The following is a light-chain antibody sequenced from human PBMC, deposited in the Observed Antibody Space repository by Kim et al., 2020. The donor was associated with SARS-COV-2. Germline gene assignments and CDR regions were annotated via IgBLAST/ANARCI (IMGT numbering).Light chain of an antibody. CDR3: KHYRNLPHT. V-gene: IGKV1-33*01. J-gene: IGKJ4*01. CDR1: QDISNY. CDR2: DTS. Sequence: DIQMTQSPSSLSASVGDRVTITCRASQDISNYLNWYQQKPGKAPKLLIYDTSTLETGVSSRFSGSGSGTDFTFTITNLQPDDVATYYCKHYRNLPHTFGGGTKVDIK.